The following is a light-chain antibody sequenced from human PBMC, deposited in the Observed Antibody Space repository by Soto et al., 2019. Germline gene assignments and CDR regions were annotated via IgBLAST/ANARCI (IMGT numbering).Light chain of an antibody. Sequence: DIPMTQSPSSLSASVGDRVTITCQASQDISNYLNWYQQKPGKAPKLLIYDASNLETGVPSRFSGSGSGTDFTFTISSLQPEDIATYYCQQYDSLLPTFGQGTKLEIK. CDR1: QDISNY. V-gene: IGKV1-33*01. CDR2: DAS. J-gene: IGKJ2*01. CDR3: QQYDSLLPT.